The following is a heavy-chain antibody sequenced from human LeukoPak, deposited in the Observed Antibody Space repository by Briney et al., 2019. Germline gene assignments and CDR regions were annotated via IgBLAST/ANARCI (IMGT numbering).Heavy chain of an antibody. CDR2: ISSSGSTI. Sequence: GGSLRLSCAASGFTFSDYYMSWIRQAPGKGLEWISYISSSGSTIFYADSVKGRFTISRDNAKNSLYLQMNSLRTEDTAVYYCTRDLYNNGWQPFDYWGQGTLVTVSS. CDR1: GFTFSDYY. J-gene: IGHJ4*02. CDR3: TRDLYNNGWQPFDY. V-gene: IGHV3-11*04. D-gene: IGHD6-19*01.